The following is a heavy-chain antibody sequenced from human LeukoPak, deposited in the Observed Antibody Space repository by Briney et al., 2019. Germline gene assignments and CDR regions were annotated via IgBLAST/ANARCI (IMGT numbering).Heavy chain of an antibody. J-gene: IGHJ4*02. CDR3: ARGGSSTWSPFDY. D-gene: IGHD6-13*01. CDR1: GFTFSTYG. Sequence: GRSLRLSCAASGFTFSTYGMHWVRQAPGKGLEWVAVIWYDGSNKFYPDSVKGRFTISRDNSKDTLYLQMNSLRTEDTAVYYCARGGSSTWSPFDYWGQGTLVTVSS. CDR2: IWYDGSNK. V-gene: IGHV3-33*01.